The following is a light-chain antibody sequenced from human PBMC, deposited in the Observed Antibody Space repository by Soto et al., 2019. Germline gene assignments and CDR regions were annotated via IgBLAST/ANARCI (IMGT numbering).Light chain of an antibody. CDR2: SDN. J-gene: IGLJ2*01. Sequence: QSVLTQPPSASGTPGQRVTISCSGSSSNIGSNPVNWYQQLPGTAPKSLIYSDNQRPSGVPDRISGSRSGTSASLAISGLQSEDEAEYYCAAWDDSLRGRVFGGGTKLTVL. CDR3: AAWDDSLRGRV. V-gene: IGLV1-44*01. CDR1: SSNIGSNP.